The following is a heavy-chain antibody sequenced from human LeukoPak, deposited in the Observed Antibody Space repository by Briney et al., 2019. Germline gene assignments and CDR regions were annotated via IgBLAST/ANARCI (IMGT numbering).Heavy chain of an antibody. Sequence: SSVKVSCRASGGTFNSYAITWVRQAPGQGLEWMGRIIPLFGPAYYAQNFQGRVTITTDESATTAYMELSGLRSEDTAVYYCAKELQNYGDLDYWGQGTLVTVSS. D-gene: IGHD4-17*01. CDR3: AKELQNYGDLDY. V-gene: IGHV1-69*05. CDR1: GGTFNSYA. J-gene: IGHJ4*02. CDR2: IIPLFGPA.